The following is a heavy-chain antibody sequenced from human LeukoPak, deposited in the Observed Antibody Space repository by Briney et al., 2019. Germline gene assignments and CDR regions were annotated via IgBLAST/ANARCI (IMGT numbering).Heavy chain of an antibody. CDR1: GYSENFYG. V-gene: IGHV1-18*01. J-gene: IGHJ2*01. Sequence: ASVKVSCKTSGYSENFYGITWVRQVAGQGLEWMGWISAQHGQTEYAPNSQDRVTMTTDTYTNTAYMELRSLRSDDTAVYYCARQYSDILTGYHRGELYWYFDLWGRGTLVTVSS. CDR3: ARQYSDILTGYHRGELYWYFDL. D-gene: IGHD3-9*01. CDR2: ISAQHGQT.